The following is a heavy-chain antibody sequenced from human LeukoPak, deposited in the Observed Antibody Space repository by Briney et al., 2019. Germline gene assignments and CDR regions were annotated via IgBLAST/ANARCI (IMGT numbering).Heavy chain of an antibody. CDR2: IYSHGSDT. D-gene: IGHD4/OR15-4a*01. Sequence: GGSLRLSCEASGFTFSTYGMHWVRQAPGKGLEWVAAIYSHGSDTYYSDSVKGRFNISRDNSKNTLYLQMNSLRADDTGIYYCSIAFKWWALTNFSIWGQGTLVTVSS. V-gene: IGHV3-30*03. CDR1: GFTFSTYG. J-gene: IGHJ3*02. CDR3: SIAFKWWALTNFSI.